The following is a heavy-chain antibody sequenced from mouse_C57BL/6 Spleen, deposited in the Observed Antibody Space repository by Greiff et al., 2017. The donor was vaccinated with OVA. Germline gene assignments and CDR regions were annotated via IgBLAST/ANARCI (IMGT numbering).Heavy chain of an antibody. J-gene: IGHJ4*01. Sequence: VQLQQSGGGLVKPGGSLKLSCAASGFPFSDYGMHWVRQAPEKGLEWVAYISSGSSTIYYADTVKGRFPISRDNAKNTLFLQMTSLRSEDTAMYCCARRGLRAMDYWGQGTSVTVSS. V-gene: IGHV5-17*01. CDR2: ISSGSSTI. CDR3: ARRGLRAMDY. CDR1: GFPFSDYG.